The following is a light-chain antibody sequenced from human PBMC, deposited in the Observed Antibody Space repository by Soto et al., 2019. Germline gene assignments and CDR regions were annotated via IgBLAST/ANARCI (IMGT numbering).Light chain of an antibody. Sequence: QSVLTQPPSVSGAPGQRVTISCTGRSSNIGAGHVVHWYQQFPGRAPNLLIYGSSNRPSGVPDRFSGSKSGTSASLAITGLQAEDEAAYYCQSYDNGLSASVFGGGTQLTVL. CDR1: SSNIGAGHV. CDR3: QSYDNGLSASV. V-gene: IGLV1-40*01. CDR2: GSS. J-gene: IGLJ2*01.